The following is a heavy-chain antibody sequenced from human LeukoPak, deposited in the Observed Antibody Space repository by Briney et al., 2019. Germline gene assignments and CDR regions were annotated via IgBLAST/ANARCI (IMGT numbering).Heavy chain of an antibody. V-gene: IGHV1-18*01. CDR2: ISAYNGNT. D-gene: IGHD1-26*01. CDR1: GYTFTSYG. Sequence: ASVKVSCKASGYTFTSYGISWVRQAPGQGLEWMGWISAYNGNTNYAHKFQGRVTMTTDTFTSTAYMELRSLRSDDTAVYYCARDGAYSGSYPHWGQGTLVTVSS. J-gene: IGHJ4*02. CDR3: ARDGAYSGSYPH.